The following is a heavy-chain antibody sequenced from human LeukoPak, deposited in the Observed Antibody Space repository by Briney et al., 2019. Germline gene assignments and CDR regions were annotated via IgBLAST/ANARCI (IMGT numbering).Heavy chain of an antibody. Sequence: GGSLRLCCAASGFTVSSNYMSWVRQAPGKGREWVSVIYSGGSTYYADSVKGRFTISRDNSKNTLYLQMNSLRAEDTAVYYCARVLYDFWSGYYDYWGQGTLVTVSS. CDR3: ARVLYDFWSGYYDY. CDR1: GFTVSSNY. V-gene: IGHV3-53*01. D-gene: IGHD3-3*01. J-gene: IGHJ4*02. CDR2: IYSGGST.